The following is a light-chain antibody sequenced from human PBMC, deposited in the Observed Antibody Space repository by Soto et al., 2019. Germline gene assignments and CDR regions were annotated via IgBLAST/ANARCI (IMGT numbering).Light chain of an antibody. Sequence: EIVLTQSPGTPSLSPGERVTLSCRASQSVTSSYLAWYQQKPGQAPRLLIYGASTRATGIPDRFSGSGSGTDFTLTISRLEPEDFAVYYCQQYGSSRLTFGGGTKVDIK. CDR2: GAS. CDR3: QQYGSSRLT. CDR1: QSVTSSY. J-gene: IGKJ4*01. V-gene: IGKV3-20*01.